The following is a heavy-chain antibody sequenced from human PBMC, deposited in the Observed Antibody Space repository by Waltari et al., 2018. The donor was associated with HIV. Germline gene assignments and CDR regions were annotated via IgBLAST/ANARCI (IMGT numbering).Heavy chain of an antibody. CDR2: IYTSGST. V-gene: IGHV4-61*02. CDR1: GGHIRIGSSY. J-gene: IGHJ3*02. CDR3: ARDRNYYYDSSGYFFNAFDI. Sequence: QVHLQESGPGLVTPSQTLSLTCTVSGGHIRIGSSYWTCNRQPAGKGLEWIGRIYTSGSTNYNPSLKSRVTISVDTSKNQFSLKLSSVTAADTAVYYCARDRNYYYDSSGYFFNAFDIWGQGTMVTVSS. D-gene: IGHD3-22*01.